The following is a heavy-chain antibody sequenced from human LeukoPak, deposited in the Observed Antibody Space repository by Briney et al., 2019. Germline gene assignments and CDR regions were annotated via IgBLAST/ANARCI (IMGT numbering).Heavy chain of an antibody. J-gene: IGHJ4*02. V-gene: IGHV3-21*01. CDR2: ISSSSSYI. Sequence: GSLRLSCAASGFTFSSYSMSWVRQAPGKGLEWVSSISSSSSYIYYADSVKGRFTISRDNAKNSLYLQMNSLRAEDTAVYYCAKDLSDYDSSGYFDYWGQGTLVTVSS. CDR1: GFTFSSYS. CDR3: AKDLSDYDSSGYFDY. D-gene: IGHD3-22*01.